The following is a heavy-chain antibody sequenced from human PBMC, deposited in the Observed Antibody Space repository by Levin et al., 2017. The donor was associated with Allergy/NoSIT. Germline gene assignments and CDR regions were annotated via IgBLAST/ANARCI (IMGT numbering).Heavy chain of an antibody. CDR3: ARSPYSSARMDFDY. CDR1: GFSLSTSGVG. V-gene: IGHV2-5*02. D-gene: IGHD6-19*01. J-gene: IGHJ4*02. CDR2: IYWDDDK. Sequence: SGPTLVKPTQTLTLTCTFSGFSLSTSGVGVGWIRQPPGKALEWLVLIYWDDDKRYSPSLKSRLTITKDTSKNQVVLTMTNMDPVDTATYYCARSPYSSARMDFDYWGQGTLVTVSS.